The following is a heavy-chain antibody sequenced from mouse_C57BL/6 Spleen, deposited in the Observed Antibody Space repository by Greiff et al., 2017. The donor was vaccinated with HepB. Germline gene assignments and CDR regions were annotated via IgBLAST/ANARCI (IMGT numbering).Heavy chain of an antibody. J-gene: IGHJ4*01. CDR3: ARGGYYYGSSLYYAMDY. Sequence: QVQLQQSGAELARPGASVKLSCKASGYTFTSYGISWVKQRTGQGLEWIGEIDPRSGNTYYNEKFKGKATLTADKSSSTAYMELRSLTSEDSAVYFCARGGYYYGSSLYYAMDYWGQGTSVTVSS. D-gene: IGHD1-1*01. V-gene: IGHV1-81*01. CDR1: GYTFTSYG. CDR2: IDPRSGNT.